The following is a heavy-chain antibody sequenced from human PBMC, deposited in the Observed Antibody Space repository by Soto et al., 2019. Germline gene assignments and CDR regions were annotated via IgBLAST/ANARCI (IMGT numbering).Heavy chain of an antibody. D-gene: IGHD2-15*01. CDR3: VRTSLVVAAATREDY. V-gene: IGHV3-74*01. Sequence: EVQLVESGGGLGQPGGSLRLSCAASGFTFSSYWMHWVRQAPGKGLVWVSRINSDGSSTSYADSVKGRFTISRDNAKNTLYLQMNSLRAEDTAVYYCVRTSLVVAAATREDYWGQGALVTVSS. CDR2: INSDGSST. J-gene: IGHJ4*02. CDR1: GFTFSSYW.